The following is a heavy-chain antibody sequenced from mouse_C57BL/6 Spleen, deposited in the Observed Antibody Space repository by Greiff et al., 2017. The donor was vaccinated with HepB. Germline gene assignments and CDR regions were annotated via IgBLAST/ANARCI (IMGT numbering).Heavy chain of an antibody. J-gene: IGHJ2*01. V-gene: IGHV1-69*01. CDR1: GYTFTSYW. D-gene: IGHD2-13*01. Sequence: QVQLQQPGAELVMPGASVKLSCKASGYTFTSYWMHWVKQRPGQGLEWIGEIDPSDSYTNYNQKFKGKSTLTVDKSSSTAYMQLSSLTSEDSAVYYCARLGDYLKNFDYWGQGTTLTVSS. CDR3: ARLGDYLKNFDY. CDR2: IDPSDSYT.